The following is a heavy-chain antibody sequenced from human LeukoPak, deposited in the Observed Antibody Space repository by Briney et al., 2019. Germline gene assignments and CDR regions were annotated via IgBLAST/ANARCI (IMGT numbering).Heavy chain of an antibody. CDR3: ARGGEIQLWLSHYYYYMDV. Sequence: GGSLRLSCAASGFTVSSNYISWVHQAPGKGLEWVSVIDSGGSTYYAESVKGRFTISTDNSKSTLYIQMNSLRAEDTAVYYCARGGEIQLWLSHYYYYMDVWGKGTTVTIS. D-gene: IGHD5-18*01. V-gene: IGHV3-53*01. CDR2: IDSGGST. J-gene: IGHJ6*03. CDR1: GFTVSSNY.